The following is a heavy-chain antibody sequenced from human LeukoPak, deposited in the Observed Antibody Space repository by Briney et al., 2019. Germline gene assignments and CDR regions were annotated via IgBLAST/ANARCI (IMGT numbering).Heavy chain of an antibody. Sequence: SETLSLTCAVSGYSISSGYCWGWIRQPPGQGLEWIGSMCHSGGTYYNPSLKSRVTISVDTSKNQFSLKVSSVTALDTAVYYCARSGGGSYYFYYMDVWDKGTTVTVSS. CDR2: MCHSGGT. D-gene: IGHD3-16*01. CDR3: ARSGGGSYYFYYMDV. V-gene: IGHV4-38-2*01. CDR1: GYSISSGYC. J-gene: IGHJ6*03.